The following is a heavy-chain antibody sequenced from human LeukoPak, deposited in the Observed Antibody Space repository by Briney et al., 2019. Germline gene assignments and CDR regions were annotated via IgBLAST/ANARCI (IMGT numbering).Heavy chain of an antibody. CDR1: GYTFTGYY. CDR3: AREESITIFGVVIIRGFDP. Sequence: ASVKVSCKASGYTFTGYYIHWVRQAPGQGLEWMGWINPNSGGTNYAQKFQGRVTMTRDTSISTAYMELSRLRSDDTAVYYCAREESITIFGVVIIRGFDPWGQGTLVTVSS. V-gene: IGHV1-2*02. D-gene: IGHD3-3*01. CDR2: INPNSGGT. J-gene: IGHJ5*02.